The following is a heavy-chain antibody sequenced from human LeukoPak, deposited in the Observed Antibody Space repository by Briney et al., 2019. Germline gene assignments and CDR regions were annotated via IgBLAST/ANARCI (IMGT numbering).Heavy chain of an antibody. CDR1: GYTFTSYA. Sequence: ALVKVSCKASGYTFTSYAIQWVRQAPGQRLEWMGWISAGNGNTKYSQNFQGRVTFISNTSATTAFMELSSLRSEDAAVYYCARDSGSGNNDYWGQGTLVTVSS. D-gene: IGHD1-26*01. CDR3: ARDSGSGNNDY. CDR2: ISAGNGNT. J-gene: IGHJ4*02. V-gene: IGHV1-3*01.